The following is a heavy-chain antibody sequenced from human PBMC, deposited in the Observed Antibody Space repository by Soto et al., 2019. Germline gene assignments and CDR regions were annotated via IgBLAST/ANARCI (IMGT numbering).Heavy chain of an antibody. V-gene: IGHV1-69*05. CDR1: GGTFSSYA. J-gene: IGHJ6*02. Sequence: SVKVSCKASGGTFSSYAITWVRQAPGQGLEWMGGINPIYGNTNYSQKFQARVTITRDTSTSTAYMELSSLRSEDTAVYYYARDVLYDVWGQGTTVTVSS. CDR3: ARDVLYDV. D-gene: IGHD3-3*01. CDR2: INPIYGNT.